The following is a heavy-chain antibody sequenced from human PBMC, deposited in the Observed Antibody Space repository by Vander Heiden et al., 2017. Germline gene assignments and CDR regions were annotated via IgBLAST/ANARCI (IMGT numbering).Heavy chain of an antibody. V-gene: IGHV3-9*01. CDR3: AKDMRAVYYYGMDV. Sequence: EAQLVESGGNLAQPGRSLRLSCAAPGFKFDDHAMHWVRQRPGKGLEWVAGISWNGDSIGYADSVKGRFIIARDNAKNSVYLQMNSLRPEDTALYYCAKDMRAVYYYGMDVWGQGIPVTVSS. CDR2: ISWNGDSI. CDR1: GFKFDDHA. J-gene: IGHJ6*02.